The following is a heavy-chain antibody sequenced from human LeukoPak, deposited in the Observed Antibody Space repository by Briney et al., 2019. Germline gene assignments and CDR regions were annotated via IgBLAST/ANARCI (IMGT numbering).Heavy chain of an antibody. CDR3: AVSNGGYGP. Sequence: GGSLRLSCGSTAFNFTAYWMHWVRQDPRQGLLWVARINSDGTTTNYADSVKGRFTISRDNAKNTLFLQMNSLRAEDTAVYFCAVSNGGYGPWGQGALVTVSS. D-gene: IGHD5-12*01. J-gene: IGHJ5*02. V-gene: IGHV3-74*01. CDR2: INSDGTTT. CDR1: AFNFTAYW.